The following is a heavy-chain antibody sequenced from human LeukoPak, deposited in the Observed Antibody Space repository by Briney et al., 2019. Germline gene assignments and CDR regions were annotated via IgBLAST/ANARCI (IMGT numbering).Heavy chain of an antibody. CDR2: IYPGDSDT. CDR3: ATGSGYDSRSFDY. D-gene: IGHD5-12*01. Sequence: GESLKISRGGSGDSLTNYWIARVRQMPGKGLEGMGIIYPGDSDTRYSPSFQGQVTISADKSITTAYLQWNSLKASDTAMYYCATGSGYDSRSFDYWGQGTLVTVSS. CDR1: GDSLTNYW. V-gene: IGHV5-51*01. J-gene: IGHJ4*02.